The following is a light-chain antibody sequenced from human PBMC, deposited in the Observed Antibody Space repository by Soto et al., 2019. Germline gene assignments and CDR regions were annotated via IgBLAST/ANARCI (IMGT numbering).Light chain of an antibody. V-gene: IGKV3-15*01. CDR1: QSVSSN. CDR3: QQYNNWPPA. CDR2: GAS. J-gene: IGKJ4*01. Sequence: EIVMTQSPATLSVSPGERATLSCRASQSVSSNLAWYQQKPGQAPRLLIYGASTRATGIPARFSGSGSGTEFTLTISSLQSEDFAVYYCQQYNNWPPAFGRGPKVEIK.